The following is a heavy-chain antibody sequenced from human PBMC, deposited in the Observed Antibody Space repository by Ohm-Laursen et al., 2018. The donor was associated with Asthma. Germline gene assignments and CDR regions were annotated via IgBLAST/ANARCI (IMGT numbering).Heavy chain of an antibody. Sequence: SLRLSCSASGFAFSRYGMYWVRQAPGKGLQWVAVIWSDGSNEDYAESVKGRYTISRDNSGNTLYLQMNSLRAEDTAVYYCARSNGRDCFDVWGQGTMVTVSS. J-gene: IGHJ3*01. CDR2: IWSDGSNE. CDR1: GFAFSRYG. D-gene: IGHD2-21*01. V-gene: IGHV3-33*07. CDR3: ARSNGRDCFDV.